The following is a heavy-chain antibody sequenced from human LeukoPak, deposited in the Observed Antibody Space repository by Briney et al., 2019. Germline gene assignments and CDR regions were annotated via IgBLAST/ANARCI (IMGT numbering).Heavy chain of an antibody. Sequence: GESLKISCKGSGYSFTNYWISWGRQMPGKGLEWMGRIDPSDSYTNYSPSFQGHVTISADKSISTAYLQWSSLKASDTAMYYCARHYRYYCDSSDYSYGASGAFDIWGQGTMVTVSS. CDR2: IDPSDSYT. CDR1: GYSFTNYW. V-gene: IGHV5-10-1*01. CDR3: ARHYRYYCDSSDYSYGASGAFDI. D-gene: IGHD3-22*01. J-gene: IGHJ3*02.